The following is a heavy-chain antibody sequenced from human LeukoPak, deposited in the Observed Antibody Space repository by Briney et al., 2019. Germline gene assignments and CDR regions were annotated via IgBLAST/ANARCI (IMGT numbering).Heavy chain of an antibody. CDR3: AREGTIFGVVTDY. J-gene: IGHJ4*02. V-gene: IGHV3-48*01. CDR2: ISSSSSTI. Sequence: GGSPRLSCAASGFTFSSYSMNWVRQAPGKGLEWVSYISSSSSTIYYADSVKGRFTISRDNAKNSLYLQMNSLRAEDTAVYYCAREGTIFGVVTDYWGQGTLVTVSS. D-gene: IGHD3-3*01. CDR1: GFTFSSYS.